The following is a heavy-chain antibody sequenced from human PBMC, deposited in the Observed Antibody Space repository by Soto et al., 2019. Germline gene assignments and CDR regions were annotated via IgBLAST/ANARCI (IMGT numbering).Heavy chain of an antibody. Sequence: AASVKVSCKASGYRFTGYGLHWVRQAPGQGLEWMGWISANNGDTNYAQKFQGRATLTTDTSTSTAYMELRSLTSDDTAVYYCTRGGGSNYYGLDVWGQGTTVTVSS. V-gene: IGHV1-18*04. J-gene: IGHJ6*02. CDR1: GYRFTGYG. D-gene: IGHD3-10*01. CDR2: ISANNGDT. CDR3: TRGGGSNYYGLDV.